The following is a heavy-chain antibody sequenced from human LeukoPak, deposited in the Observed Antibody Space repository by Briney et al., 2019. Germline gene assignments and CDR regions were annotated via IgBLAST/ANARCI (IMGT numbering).Heavy chain of an antibody. D-gene: IGHD2/OR15-2a*01. V-gene: IGHV3-7*01. CDR3: ARVEYYSSDY. Sequence: GGSLRLSCAASGFTFSSYSMNWVRQAPGKGLEWVANIKQDGSEKYYVDSVKGRFTISRDNAKSSLYLQMNSLRAEDTAVYYCARVEYYSSDYWGQGTLVTVSS. CDR2: IKQDGSEK. J-gene: IGHJ4*02. CDR1: GFTFSSYS.